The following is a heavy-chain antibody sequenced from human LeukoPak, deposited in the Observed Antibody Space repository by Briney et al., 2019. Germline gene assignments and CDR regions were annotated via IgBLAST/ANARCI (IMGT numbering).Heavy chain of an antibody. CDR1: GFTFSSYE. Sequence: GGSLRLSCAASGFTFSSYEMSWVRQAPGKGLEWVSYISSSGSTIYYADSVKGRFTISRDNAKNSLYLQMNSLRAEDTAVYYCAREVGYFDWPLLRGAFDIWGQGTMVTVSS. J-gene: IGHJ3*02. D-gene: IGHD3-9*01. V-gene: IGHV3-48*03. CDR3: AREVGYFDWPLLRGAFDI. CDR2: ISSSGSTI.